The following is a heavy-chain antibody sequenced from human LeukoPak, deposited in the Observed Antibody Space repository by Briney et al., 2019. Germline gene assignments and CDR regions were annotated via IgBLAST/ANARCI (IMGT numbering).Heavy chain of an antibody. V-gene: IGHV3-23*01. J-gene: IGHJ6*03. CDR2: LISSGAVT. CDR3: ARGRGRNPSGYYYYMDV. CDR1: GFPSSNYA. Sequence: PGGSLRLSCAASGFPSSNYAMSWVRQAPGKGLEWVSSLISSGAVTYYADSVKGRFTISRDNSKDTLDLLMSSLRADDTAVYYCARGRGRNPSGYYYYMDVWGKGTTVTVSS. D-gene: IGHD2-15*01.